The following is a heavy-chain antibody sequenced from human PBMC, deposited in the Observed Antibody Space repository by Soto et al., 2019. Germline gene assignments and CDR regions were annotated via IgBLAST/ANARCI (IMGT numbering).Heavy chain of an antibody. CDR2: ISSNGGST. J-gene: IGHJ6*02. D-gene: IGHD3-10*01. V-gene: IGHV3-64D*06. CDR1: GFTFSSYA. CDR3: VKVGGSGSYYLYYYYYGMDV. Sequence: GGSLRLSCSASGFTFSSYAMHWVRQAPGKGLEYVSAISSNGGSTYYADSVKGRFTISRDNSKNTLYLQMSSLRAEDTAVYYCVKVGGSGSYYLYYYYYGMDVWGRGTTVTVSS.